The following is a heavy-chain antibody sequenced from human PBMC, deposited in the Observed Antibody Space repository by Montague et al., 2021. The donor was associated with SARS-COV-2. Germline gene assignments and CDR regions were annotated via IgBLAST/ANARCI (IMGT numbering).Heavy chain of an antibody. D-gene: IGHD5/OR15-5a*01. Sequence: SETLSLTCAIYGGSFSGYFWSWIRQSPGKGLEWIGEISYTGHTRYNPSLQSRVSISGDSSEYQFSLTLTSVTAADTAVYYCERSHYSVSWCHDWGQGTLVTVSS. CDR3: ERSHYSVSWCHD. CDR2: ISYTGHT. J-gene: IGHJ4*02. V-gene: IGHV4-34*01. CDR1: GGSFSGYF.